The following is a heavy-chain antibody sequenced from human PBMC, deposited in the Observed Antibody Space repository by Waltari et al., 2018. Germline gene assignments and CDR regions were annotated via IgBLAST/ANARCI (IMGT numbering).Heavy chain of an antibody. CDR3: VRSDYGDYVGGYY. Sequence: EVQLVESGGGLVKPGGSLRLSCAAAGFTLSDYPMSWVRQTPGKGLEWVSSISSSSSFIYYADSVKGRFTISRDNAKNSLFLQMNSLRAEDTSVYYCVRSDYGDYVGGYYWGQGTVVTVSS. D-gene: IGHD4-17*01. CDR1: GFTLSDYP. CDR2: ISSSSSFI. J-gene: IGHJ4*02. V-gene: IGHV3-21*01.